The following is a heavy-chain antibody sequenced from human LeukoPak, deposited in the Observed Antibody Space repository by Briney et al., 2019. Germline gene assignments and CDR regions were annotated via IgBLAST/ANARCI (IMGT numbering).Heavy chain of an antibody. CDR3: AKDLRGNRYYDFWSGYPPPAFDY. J-gene: IGHJ4*02. CDR1: GFTFSSYA. Sequence: RSGGSLRLSCTASGFTFSSYAMSWVRQAPGKGLEWVSYISSSSSTIYYADSVKGRFTISRDNSKNTLYLQMNSLRAEDTAVYYCAKDLRGNRYYDFWSGYPPPAFDYWGQGTLVTVSS. V-gene: IGHV3-23*01. CDR2: ISSSSSTI. D-gene: IGHD3-3*01.